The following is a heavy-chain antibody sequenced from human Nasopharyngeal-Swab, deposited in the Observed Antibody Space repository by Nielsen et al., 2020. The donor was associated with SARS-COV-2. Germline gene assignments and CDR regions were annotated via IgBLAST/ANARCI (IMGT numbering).Heavy chain of an antibody. Sequence: CISQPPGKGLEWIGEVSQGGGTNYNPSLKNRVTISVATSKNQFSLKLSSVTAAETAVYSCARGGAGVVPSPVLGLGPYYSYYYMDVWSKGTTVTVSS. CDR2: VSQGGGT. J-gene: IGHJ6*03. CDR3: ARGGAGVVPSPVLGLGPYYSYYYMDV. V-gene: IGHV4-34*01. D-gene: IGHD2-2*01.